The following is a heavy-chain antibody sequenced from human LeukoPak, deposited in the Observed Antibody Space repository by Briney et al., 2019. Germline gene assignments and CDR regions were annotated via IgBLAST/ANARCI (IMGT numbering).Heavy chain of an antibody. D-gene: IGHD5-12*01. Sequence: SETLSLTCTVSGGSISSYYWSWIRQPPGKGLEWIGYIYYSGSTNYNPSLKSRVTISVDTSKNQFSLKLSSVTAADTAVYYCARVAGRGYGLRHYYYYYYMDVWGKGTTVTVSS. CDR1: GGSISSYY. CDR2: IYYSGST. V-gene: IGHV4-59*08. J-gene: IGHJ6*03. CDR3: ARVAGRGYGLRHYYYYYYMDV.